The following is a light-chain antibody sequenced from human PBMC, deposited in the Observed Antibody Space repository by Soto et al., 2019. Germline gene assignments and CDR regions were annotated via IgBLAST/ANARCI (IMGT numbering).Light chain of an antibody. CDR3: QQYNNWLLIT. J-gene: IGKJ5*01. Sequence: IGLTLSPATVSLSPRVRATLACRASQSVSNNLAWYQQQHGQAHRLLIYDASTRATGLPARFSGSGSGTEFTLTVSSLQSEDFAVYYCQQYNNWLLITFGQGTRLEIK. CDR2: DAS. CDR1: QSVSNN. V-gene: IGKV3-15*01.